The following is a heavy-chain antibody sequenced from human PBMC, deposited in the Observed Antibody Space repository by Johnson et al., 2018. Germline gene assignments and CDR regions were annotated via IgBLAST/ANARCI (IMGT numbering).Heavy chain of an antibody. J-gene: IGHJ4*02. CDR2: TWYDGANE. D-gene: IGHD6-19*01. Sequence: QVQLVQSGGGVVQXGRSLRLSCAASVFTSSNYGMYWVRQAPGKGLEWVATTWYDGANEDSADSVKGRFTVSRDNSRNRVFRQVNDFRGEDPALFYCSRQSPPFSSGWVDGLDFWGQGTPVTVSS. CDR3: SRQSPPFSSGWVDGLDF. CDR1: VFTSSNYG. V-gene: IGHV3-33*08.